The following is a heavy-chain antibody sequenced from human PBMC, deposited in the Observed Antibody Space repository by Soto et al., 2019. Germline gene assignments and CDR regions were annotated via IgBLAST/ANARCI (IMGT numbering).Heavy chain of an antibody. CDR3: ASMGGVTTNYFDT. CDR1: GDSVPTGPYS. J-gene: IGHJ4*01. D-gene: IGHD4-17*01. Sequence: TLSLTCVVSGDSVPTGPYSLSWILHPPGKGLEWLGYIDRSVPTYYKTSLNSRVTISVDTSKNQFSLQLKSVTAADTALYYCASMGGVTTNYFDTWGHGKPGTV. V-gene: IGHV4-30-2*01. CDR2: IDRSVPT.